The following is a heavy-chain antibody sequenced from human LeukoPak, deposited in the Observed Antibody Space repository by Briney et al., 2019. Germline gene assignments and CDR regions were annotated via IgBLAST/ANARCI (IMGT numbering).Heavy chain of an antibody. Sequence: ASVTVSCKASGYTFSSYDIHWVLQATGQGLEWMGWMNPNSGNTGYAQNFQGRVTMTRNTSISTAYLELSSLRSEDTAVYYCARVSDGGTPPSHDYWGQGTLVTVSS. CDR3: ARVSDGGTPPSHDY. V-gene: IGHV1-8*01. CDR2: MNPNSGNT. D-gene: IGHD4-23*01. J-gene: IGHJ4*02. CDR1: GYTFSSYD.